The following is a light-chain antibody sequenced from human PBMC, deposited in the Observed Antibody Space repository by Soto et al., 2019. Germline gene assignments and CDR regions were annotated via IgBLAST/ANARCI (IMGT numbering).Light chain of an antibody. CDR2: GAS. Sequence: EVVLTQSPDTLSLSPGERATLSCRASQSISSDYLVWYQQKPGQAPRLLIYGASTRATGIPARFSGSGSETDFTLTISSLEPEDFAVYYCQQRSNWPHSITFGQGTRLEIK. J-gene: IGKJ5*01. V-gene: IGKV3-11*01. CDR3: QQRSNWPHSIT. CDR1: QSISSDY.